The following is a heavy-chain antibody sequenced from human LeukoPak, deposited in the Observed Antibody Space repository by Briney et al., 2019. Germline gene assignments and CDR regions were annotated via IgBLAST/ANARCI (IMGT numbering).Heavy chain of an antibody. J-gene: IGHJ4*02. CDR1: GGSLSSFY. CDR2: IYYSGST. D-gene: IGHD5-12*01. CDR3: ARCKGGYDCDS. V-gene: IGHV4-59*08. Sequence: SETLSLTCTVSGGSLSSFYWSWIRQPPGKGLEWIGYIYYSGSTNYNPSLKSRVTISLATSKNQFSLKLSSVTAADTAVYYCARCKGGYDCDSWGQGTLVTVSS.